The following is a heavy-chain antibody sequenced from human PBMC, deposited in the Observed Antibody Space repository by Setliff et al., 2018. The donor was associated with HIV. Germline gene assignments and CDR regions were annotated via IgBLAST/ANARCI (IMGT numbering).Heavy chain of an antibody. CDR3: ARDNALIRAPFEY. CDR1: GGSITGYY. J-gene: IGHJ4*02. D-gene: IGHD2-21*01. CDR2: IFYSGTT. V-gene: IGHV4-59*01. Sequence: ASETLSLTCAVSGGSITGYYWSWVRQPPGKGLEWIGYIFYSGTTNYSPSFRGRVTISIDSSRNQFSLRLNSVSAADTAIYYCARDNALIRAPFEYWGQGALVTVSS.